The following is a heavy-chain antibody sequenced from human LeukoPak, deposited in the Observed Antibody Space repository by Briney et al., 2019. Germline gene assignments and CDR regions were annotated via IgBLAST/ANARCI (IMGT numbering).Heavy chain of an antibody. V-gene: IGHV3-30*03. CDR3: ARSAYYYDSRGYHNYYHYGMDV. CDR1: AFTFSSYS. CDR2: ISDDGSNK. Sequence: GGSLRLSCAASAFTFSSYSMNWVRQAPGRGLEWVAVISDDGSNKYYADSVKGRFTISRDNSKNTLYLQMNSLRAEDTAVYYCARSAYYYDSRGYHNYYHYGMDVWGQGTTVTVSS. J-gene: IGHJ6*02. D-gene: IGHD3-22*01.